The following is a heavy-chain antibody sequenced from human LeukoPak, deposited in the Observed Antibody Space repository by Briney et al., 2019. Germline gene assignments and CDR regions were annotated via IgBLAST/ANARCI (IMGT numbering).Heavy chain of an antibody. D-gene: IGHD3-10*01. CDR3: ARQFSEF. CDR2: IYPDDSQT. Sequence: GESLKISCKASGYNFFTYWIGWVRQIPGKGLEWMAIIYPDDSQTRYSPSFEGQATISADKSINTAYLRWSSLKASDTAIYYCARQFSEFWGQGTLVTVSS. CDR1: GYNFFTYW. J-gene: IGHJ4*02. V-gene: IGHV5-51*01.